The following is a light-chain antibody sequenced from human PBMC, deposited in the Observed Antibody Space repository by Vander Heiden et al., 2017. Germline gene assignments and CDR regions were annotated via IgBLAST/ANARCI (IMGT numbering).Light chain of an antibody. J-gene: IGLJ2*01. CDR1: KLGDKY. V-gene: IGLV3-1*01. CDR3: QAWDSSTVV. CDR2: QDS. Sequence: SYQLTQPPSVSVSPGQTPSITCSGDKLGDKYACWYQQKPGQSPVLVIYQDSKRPSGIPGRFSGSNSGNTATLTISGTQAMDEADYYCQAWDSSTVVFGGGTKLTVL.